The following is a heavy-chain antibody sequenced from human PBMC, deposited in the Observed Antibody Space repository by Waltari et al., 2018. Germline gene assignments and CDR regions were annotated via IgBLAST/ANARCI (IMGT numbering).Heavy chain of an antibody. Sequence: QVQLQQWGAGLLQPSETLSLTCAVYGGSFSGYYWRWIRQPPGKGLDWSGEINHRGSTTSNPCRKSRVTISVATSKIQFSLKLRSVTAADTAVYYGARGNSRITIFYYYYYMDVWGKGTTVTISS. CDR3: ARGNSRITIFYYYYYMDV. J-gene: IGHJ6*03. CDR2: INHRGST. D-gene: IGHD3-3*01. V-gene: IGHV4-34*01. CDR1: GGSFSGYY.